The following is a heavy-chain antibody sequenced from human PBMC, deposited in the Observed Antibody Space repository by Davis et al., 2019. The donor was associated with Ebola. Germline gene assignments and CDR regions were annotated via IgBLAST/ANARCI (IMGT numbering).Heavy chain of an antibody. V-gene: IGHV1-2*04. Sequence: ASVKVSCKASGYTFTSYGISWVRQAPGQGLEWMGWINPNSGGTNYAQKFQGWVTMTRDTSISTAYMELSRLRSEDTAVYYCARDRRFLEWLLAYWGQGTLVTVSS. CDR3: ARDRRFLEWLLAY. CDR2: INPNSGGT. CDR1: GYTFTSYG. D-gene: IGHD3-3*01. J-gene: IGHJ4*02.